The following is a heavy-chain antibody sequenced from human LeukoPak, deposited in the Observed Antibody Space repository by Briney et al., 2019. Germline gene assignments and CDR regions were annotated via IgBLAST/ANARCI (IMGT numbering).Heavy chain of an antibody. CDR1: DDSITMYY. Sequence: SETLSLTCSVSDDSITMYYWTWIRQPPGKGLEWIGYVDHTGSTNFNPSLNGRVTISVDTSKNQFSLKLSSVTAADTAVYYCARGLAYFDYWGQGTLVTVSS. V-gene: IGHV4-59*01. CDR3: ARGLAYFDY. J-gene: IGHJ4*02. D-gene: IGHD6-19*01. CDR2: VDHTGST.